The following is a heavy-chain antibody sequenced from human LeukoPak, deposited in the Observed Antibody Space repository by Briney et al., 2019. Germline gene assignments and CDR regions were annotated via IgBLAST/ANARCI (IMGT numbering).Heavy chain of an antibody. J-gene: IGHJ4*02. Sequence: GGSLRLSCAASGFTFSSYGMSWVRQAPGKGLEWVSAISGSGGSTYYADSVKGRFTISRDNAKNSLYLQMNSLRAEDTAVYYCASNGGQWLAPYYWGQGTLVTVSS. D-gene: IGHD6-19*01. CDR1: GFTFSSYG. CDR2: ISGSGGST. CDR3: ASNGGQWLAPYY. V-gene: IGHV3-23*01.